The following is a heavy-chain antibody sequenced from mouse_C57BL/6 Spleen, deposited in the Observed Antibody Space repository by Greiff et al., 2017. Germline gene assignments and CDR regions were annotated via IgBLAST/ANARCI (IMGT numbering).Heavy chain of an antibody. CDR1: GFTLSDYG. Sequence: EVKLMESGGGLVKPGGSLKLSCAASGFTLSDYGMHWVRQAPEKGLEWVAYISSGSSTIYYADTVKGRFTISRDNAKNTLFLQMTSLRSEDTAMYYCARNGNWSFAYWGQGTLVTVSA. CDR2: ISSGSSTI. J-gene: IGHJ3*01. CDR3: ARNGNWSFAY. D-gene: IGHD2-1*01. V-gene: IGHV5-17*01.